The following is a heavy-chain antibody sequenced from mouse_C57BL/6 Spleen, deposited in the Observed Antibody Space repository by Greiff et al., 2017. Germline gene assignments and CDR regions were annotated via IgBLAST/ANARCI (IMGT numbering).Heavy chain of an antibody. V-gene: IGHV5-17*01. CDR2: ISSGSSTI. CDR3: ARDYYGGSDPYFDY. CDR1: GFTFSDYG. D-gene: IGHD1-1*01. J-gene: IGHJ2*01. Sequence: EVQVVESGGGLVKPGGSLKLSCAASGFTFSDYGMHWVRQAPEKGLEWVAYISSGSSTIYYADTVKGRFTISRDNAKNTLFLQMTMLRSEDAAMYYCARDYYGGSDPYFDYWGQGTTLTVSS.